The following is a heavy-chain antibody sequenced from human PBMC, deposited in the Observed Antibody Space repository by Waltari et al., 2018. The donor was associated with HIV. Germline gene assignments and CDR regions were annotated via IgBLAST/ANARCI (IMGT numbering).Heavy chain of an antibody. J-gene: IGHJ4*02. D-gene: IGHD2-15*01. V-gene: IGHV1-69*01. CDR2: IIPIFGTA. Sequence: QLQLVQSGAEGKKPGYSVKASCKASGGTVSSYAIRWVRKAPGQGLEWMGGIIPIFGTANYAQQFQGRVTITADESTSTAYIELSSLRSEDTAVYYCARHPPSYCSGGSCYSLWGQGTLVPVSS. CDR1: GGTVSSYA. CDR3: ARHPPSYCSGGSCYSL.